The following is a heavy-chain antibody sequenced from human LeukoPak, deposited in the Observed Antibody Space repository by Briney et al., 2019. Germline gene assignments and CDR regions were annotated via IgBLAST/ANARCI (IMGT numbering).Heavy chain of an antibody. J-gene: IGHJ3*02. CDR3: ARDCSSTSDVDAFDI. Sequence: SETLSLTCTVSGGSISSGDYYWSWIRQPPGKGLEWIVYIYYSGSTYYNPSLKSRVTISVDTSKNQFSLKLSSVTAADTAVYYCARDCSSTSDVDAFDIWGQGTMVTVSS. CDR2: IYYSGST. CDR1: GGSISSGDYY. D-gene: IGHD2-2*01. V-gene: IGHV4-30-4*08.